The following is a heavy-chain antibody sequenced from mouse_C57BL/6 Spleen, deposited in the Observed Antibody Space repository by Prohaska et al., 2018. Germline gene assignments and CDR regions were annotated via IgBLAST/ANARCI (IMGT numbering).Heavy chain of an antibody. CDR2: IDPSDSYT. D-gene: IGHD1-1*01. J-gene: IGHJ4*01. V-gene: IGHV1-69*01. CDR3: ARPVVANYAMDY. Sequence: QLQQPGPELVMPVASVKLSCKASGYTFTSYWMHWVKQRPGQGLEWIGEIDPSDSYTNYNQKFKGKATLTVDKSSSTAYMQLSSLTSEDSAVYDCARPVVANYAMDYWGQGTSVTVSS. CDR1: GYTFTSYW.